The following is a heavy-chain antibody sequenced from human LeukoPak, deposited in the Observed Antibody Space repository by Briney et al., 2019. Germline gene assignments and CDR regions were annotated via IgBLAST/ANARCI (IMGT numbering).Heavy chain of an antibody. V-gene: IGHV1-69*04. CDR3: AIPAAIGAAAGPSYFDY. CDR1: GGTFSSYA. J-gene: IGHJ4*02. CDR2: IIPIFGIA. D-gene: IGHD2-2*02. Sequence: SVKVSCKASGGTFSSYAISWVRQAPGQGLEWMGRIIPIFGIANYAQKFQGRVTITADKSTSTAYMELSSLRSEDTAVYYCAIPAAIGAAAGPSYFDYWSQGTLVTVSS.